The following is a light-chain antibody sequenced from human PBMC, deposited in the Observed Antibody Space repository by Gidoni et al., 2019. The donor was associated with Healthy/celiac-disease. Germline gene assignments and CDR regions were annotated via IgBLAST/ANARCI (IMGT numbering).Light chain of an antibody. CDR2: GVS. V-gene: IGKV3-15*01. CDR1: QSVSSD. J-gene: IGKJ1*01. Sequence: IVMTQSPATLSVSPGERATLSCRATQSVSSDLAWYQQKPGQAPRLLIYGVSTRATGIPARFSGSGSGTEFTLTISSRQSEDFAVYYCQKYNNWPSWTFGQGTKVEIK. CDR3: QKYNNWPSWT.